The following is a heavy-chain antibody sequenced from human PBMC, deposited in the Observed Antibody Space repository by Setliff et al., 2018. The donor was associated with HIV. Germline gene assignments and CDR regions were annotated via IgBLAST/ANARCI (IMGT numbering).Heavy chain of an antibody. V-gene: IGHV4-4*07. CDR3: ARDVRELDWFDP. J-gene: IGHJ5*02. CDR1: GGSINSYH. CDR2: IYSSGST. Sequence: PSETLSLTCSVSGGSINSYHWSWIRQSAGKGPEWIGRIYSSGSTNYNPSLKSRVTISVDTSKNQFSLKLSSVTAPDTAVYYCARDVRELDWFDPWGQGTLVTVSS. D-gene: IGHD3-10*02.